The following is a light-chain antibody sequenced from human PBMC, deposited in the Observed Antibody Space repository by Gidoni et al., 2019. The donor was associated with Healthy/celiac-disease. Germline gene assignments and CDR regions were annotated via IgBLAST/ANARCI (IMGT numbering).Light chain of an antibody. J-gene: IGKJ2*03. CDR1: QMVSSY. Sequence: ELVLTQSPATLSLSPGERATLSCRASQMVSSYLAWYQQKPGQAPRLLIYDASNRATGIPARFSGSGSGTDFTLSISSLEPEDFAVYYCQQRSNWPPSFGQGTKLEIK. V-gene: IGKV3-11*01. CDR3: QQRSNWPPS. CDR2: DAS.